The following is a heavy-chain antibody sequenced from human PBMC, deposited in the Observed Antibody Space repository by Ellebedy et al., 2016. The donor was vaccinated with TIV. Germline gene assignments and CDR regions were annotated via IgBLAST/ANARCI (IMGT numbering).Heavy chain of an antibody. V-gene: IGHV1-18*01. J-gene: IGHJ5*02. CDR2: ISAYNGNT. CDR1: GYTFTNYG. D-gene: IGHD6-19*01. CDR3: ARDSGIAVAGVMVGP. Sequence: AASVKVSCKASGYTFTNYGISWVRQAPGQGLEWMGWISAYNGNTNYAQNLQGRVTMTTDTSTSTAYMELRSLRSDDTAVYHCARDSGIAVAGVMVGPWGQGTLVTVSS.